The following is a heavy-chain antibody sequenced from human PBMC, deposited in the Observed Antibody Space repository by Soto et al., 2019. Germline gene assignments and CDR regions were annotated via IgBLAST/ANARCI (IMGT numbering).Heavy chain of an antibody. D-gene: IGHD3-22*01. J-gene: IGHJ4*02. CDR2: IYYSGST. V-gene: IGHV4-30-4*08. CDR3: ARATDYYDSSGPIDY. CDR1: GGSISSSSYY. Sequence: SETLSLTCTVSGGSISSSSYYWGWIRQPPGKGLEWIGYIYYSGSTYYNTSLKSRVTISVDTSKNQFSLKLSSVTAADTAVYYCARATDYYDSSGPIDYWGQGTLVTVSS.